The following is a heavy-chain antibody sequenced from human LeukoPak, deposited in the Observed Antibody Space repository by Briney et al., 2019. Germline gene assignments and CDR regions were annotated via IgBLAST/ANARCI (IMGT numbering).Heavy chain of an antibody. D-gene: IGHD3-16*01. Sequence: PGGSLRLSCAASGFPFSSYVMSWVRQAPGKGLEWVSTIKGTVGNIYYADPVKGRFTVSRDNSKNTLYLQMNSLRAEDTAVYYCAKHRRQFGGVSDFDYWGQGILVTVSS. CDR3: AKHRRQFGGVSDFDY. CDR2: IKGTVGNI. CDR1: GFPFSSYV. V-gene: IGHV3-23*01. J-gene: IGHJ4*01.